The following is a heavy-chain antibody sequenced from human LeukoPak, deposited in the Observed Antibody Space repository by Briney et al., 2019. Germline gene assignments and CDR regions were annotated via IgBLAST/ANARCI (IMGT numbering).Heavy chain of an antibody. CDR2: IYSSGST. D-gene: IGHD6-6*01. J-gene: IGHJ3*02. V-gene: IGHV4-59*01. CDR1: DGSISSYY. CDR3: ARGLQNRSSGIRFDVFQI. Sequence: ASETLSLTCTVSDGSISSYYWSWIRQPPGKGLEWIGYIYSSGSTNYNPSLKSRVTISVETSKNQFSLKLSSVTAADTAVYYCARGLQNRSSGIRFDVFQIWGQGTMVTVSS.